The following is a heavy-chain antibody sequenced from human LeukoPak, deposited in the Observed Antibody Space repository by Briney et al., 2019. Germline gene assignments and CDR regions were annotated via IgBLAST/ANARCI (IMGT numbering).Heavy chain of an antibody. Sequence: GGSLRLSCAASGFTFSSYAMSWVRQAPGKGLEWVSAISGSGGSTYYADSVKGRFTISRDNSKNTLYLQMNSLRAEDTAVYYCAKEAVTIWFGDLNWFDPWGQGTLVTVSS. CDR2: ISGSGGST. V-gene: IGHV3-23*01. CDR1: GFTFSSYA. CDR3: AKEAVTIWFGDLNWFDP. J-gene: IGHJ5*02. D-gene: IGHD3-10*01.